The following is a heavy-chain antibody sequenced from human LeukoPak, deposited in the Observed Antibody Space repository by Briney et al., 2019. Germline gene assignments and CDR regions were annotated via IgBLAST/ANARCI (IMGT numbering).Heavy chain of an antibody. J-gene: IGHJ4*02. CDR2: INAGNGNT. Sequence: ASVKVSCKASGYTFTSYAMHWVRQAPGQRLEWMGWINAGNGNTKYSQKLQGRVTITRDTSASTAYMELSSLRSEDTAVYYCARAGSGRNFDYWGQGTLVTVSS. V-gene: IGHV1-3*01. CDR1: GYTFTSYA. CDR3: ARAGSGRNFDY. D-gene: IGHD1-26*01.